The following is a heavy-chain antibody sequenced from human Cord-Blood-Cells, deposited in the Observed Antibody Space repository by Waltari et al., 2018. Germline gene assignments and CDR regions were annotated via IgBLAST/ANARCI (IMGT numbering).Heavy chain of an antibody. J-gene: IGHJ4*02. CDR1: GGSISSSSYY. V-gene: IGHV4-39*01. CDR2: IYYSGIT. D-gene: IGHD5-18*01. Sequence: QLQLQESGPGLVKPSETLSLTCTVSGGSISSSSYYWGWIRQPPGKGLEWIGSIYYSGITAYNPSRKRRVTISVDTSKNKFSLKLSSVTAADTAVYYCLRVDTAMVTLDYWGQGTLVTVSS. CDR3: LRVDTAMVTLDY.